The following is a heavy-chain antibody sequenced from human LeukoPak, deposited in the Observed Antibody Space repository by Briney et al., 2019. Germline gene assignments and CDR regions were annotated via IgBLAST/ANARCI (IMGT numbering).Heavy chain of an antibody. V-gene: IGHV3-23*01. D-gene: IGHD3-10*01. Sequence: GGSLRLSCTASGFNFNRFAVTWDRQAPGKGLEWVSAISGSGGTTHYADSVKGRFSISRDNSKNTLYLQLSRVRAEDTAVYYCAKTTSSLWFGEFRGGANYFDYWGQGALVTVSS. CDR1: GFNFNRFA. CDR2: ISGSGGTT. CDR3: AKTTSSLWFGEFRGGANYFDY. J-gene: IGHJ4*02.